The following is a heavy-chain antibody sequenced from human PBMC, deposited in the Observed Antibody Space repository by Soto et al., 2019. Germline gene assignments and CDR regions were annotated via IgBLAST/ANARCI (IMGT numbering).Heavy chain of an antibody. Sequence: PSETLSLTCTVSGGSISSSSYYWGWIRQPPGKGLEWIGSIYYSGSTYYNPSLKSRVTISVDTSKNQFSLKLSSVTAADTAVYYCARHQEYSSSWYSFDCYYGMDVWGQGTTVTVS. D-gene: IGHD6-13*01. J-gene: IGHJ6*02. CDR2: IYYSGST. V-gene: IGHV4-39*01. CDR3: ARHQEYSSSWYSFDCYYGMDV. CDR1: GGSISSSSYY.